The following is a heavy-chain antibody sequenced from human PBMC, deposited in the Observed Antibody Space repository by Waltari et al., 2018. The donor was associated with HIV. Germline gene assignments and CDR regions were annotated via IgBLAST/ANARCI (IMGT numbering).Heavy chain of an antibody. CDR2: ITYDGGNQ. J-gene: IGHJ6*02. V-gene: IGHV3-30*04. Sequence: VQSGGGVAQPGRSLRLPGTASGVMVSNHARHWVRQSADKRLEWVAVITYDGGNQFVTDSLKGRFIISRDNARDTLYLEMKLLKVEDSGIYYCVRRSVLGLDLWGQGTTVIVS. CDR3: VRRSVLGLDL. CDR1: GVMVSNHA. D-gene: IGHD6-19*01.